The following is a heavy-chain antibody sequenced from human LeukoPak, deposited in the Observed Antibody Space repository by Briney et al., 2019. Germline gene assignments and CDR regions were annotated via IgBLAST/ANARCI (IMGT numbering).Heavy chain of an antibody. CDR1: GDSISNNN. CDR3: ASSRYSYGPNFDY. Sequence: ETLSLTCAVSGDSISNNNWWNWVRQAPGKGLEWVSSISSSSSYIYYADSVKGRFTISRDNAKNSLYLQMNSLRAEDTAVYYCASSRYSYGPNFDYWGQGTLVTVSS. J-gene: IGHJ4*02. CDR2: ISSSSSYI. D-gene: IGHD5-18*01. V-gene: IGHV3-21*01.